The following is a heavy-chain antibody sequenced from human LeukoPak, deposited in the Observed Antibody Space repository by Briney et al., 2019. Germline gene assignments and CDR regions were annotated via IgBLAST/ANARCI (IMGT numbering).Heavy chain of an antibody. CDR3: ARVGYSSAWSNFDY. CDR2: VKPNSGGT. V-gene: IGHV1-2*02. Sequence: ASVKVSCKASGYTFTDYYIHWVRQAPGQGLEWMGCVKPNSGGTNYAQKVQGRVSMTRDTSISTAYMELSRLTSDDTAVYYCARVGYSSAWSNFDYWGQGTLVTVSS. D-gene: IGHD6-19*01. J-gene: IGHJ4*02. CDR1: GYTFTDYY.